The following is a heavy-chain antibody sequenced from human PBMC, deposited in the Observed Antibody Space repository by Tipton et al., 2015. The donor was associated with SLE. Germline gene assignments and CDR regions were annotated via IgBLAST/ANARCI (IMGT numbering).Heavy chain of an antibody. CDR2: ITNTGNT. V-gene: IGHV4-38-2*01. CDR1: GYSINNGYY. D-gene: IGHD2-8*01. J-gene: IGHJ5*02. Sequence: TLSLTCAVSGYSINNGYYWGWIRQPPGKGMGWIGRITNTGNTYYIPSLQSRVTMSVDTSKNHFSLKLSSVTAADTAVYYCARHDTNYGRNWFDPWGQGTLVTASS. CDR3: ARHDTNYGRNWFDP.